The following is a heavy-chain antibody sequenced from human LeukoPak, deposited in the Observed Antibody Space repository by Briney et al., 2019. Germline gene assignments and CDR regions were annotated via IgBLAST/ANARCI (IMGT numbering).Heavy chain of an antibody. CDR2: INPNSGGT. D-gene: IGHD5-18*01. V-gene: IGHV1-2*02. J-gene: IGHJ5*02. Sequence: ASVKVSCKASGYTFTGYYMHWVRQAPGQGLEWMGWINPNSGGTNYAQKFQGRVTLTRDTSISTAYMELSRLRSDDTAVYYCARDTAMVTYWFDPWGQGTLVTVSS. CDR1: GYTFTGYY. CDR3: ARDTAMVTYWFDP.